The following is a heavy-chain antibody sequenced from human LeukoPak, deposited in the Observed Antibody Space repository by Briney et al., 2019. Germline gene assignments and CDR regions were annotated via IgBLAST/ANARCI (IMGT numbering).Heavy chain of an antibody. J-gene: IGHJ4*02. CDR2: INPSGGST. CDR3: AREAWNDIDY. D-gene: IGHD1-1*01. Sequence: ASVKVSCKASGYTFTSYHILWVRQVPGQGLEWMGIINPSGGSTNYAQKFQGRVTMTRDTSTSTVYMELSSLRSEETAVYYCAREAWNDIDYWGQGTLVTVSS. CDR1: GYTFTSYH. V-gene: IGHV1-46*01.